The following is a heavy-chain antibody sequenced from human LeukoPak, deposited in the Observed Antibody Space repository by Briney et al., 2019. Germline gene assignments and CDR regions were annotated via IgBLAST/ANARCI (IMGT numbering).Heavy chain of an antibody. CDR1: GGSISSGDYY. D-gene: IGHD3-9*01. Sequence: SETLSLTCTVSGGSISSGDYYWGWIRQPPGKGLEWIGYIYYSGSTYYNPSLKSRVTISVDTSKNQFSLKLSSVTAADTAVYYCARGLRYFDWAIDYWGQGTLVTVSS. V-gene: IGHV4-30-4*01. CDR3: ARGLRYFDWAIDY. CDR2: IYYSGST. J-gene: IGHJ4*02.